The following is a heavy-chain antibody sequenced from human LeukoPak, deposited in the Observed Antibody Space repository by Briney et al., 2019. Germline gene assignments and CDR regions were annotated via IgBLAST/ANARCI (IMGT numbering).Heavy chain of an antibody. J-gene: IGHJ5*02. CDR3: ATDPVMVRGVIGWFDP. CDR2: INAGNGNT. V-gene: IGHV1-3*01. D-gene: IGHD3-10*01. CDR1: GYTSTSYA. Sequence: ASVKVSCKASGYTSTSYAMHWVRQAPGQRLEWMGWINAGNGNTKYSQKFQGRVTMTEDTSTDTAYMELSSLRSEDTAVYYCATDPVMVRGVIGWFDPWGQGTLVTVSS.